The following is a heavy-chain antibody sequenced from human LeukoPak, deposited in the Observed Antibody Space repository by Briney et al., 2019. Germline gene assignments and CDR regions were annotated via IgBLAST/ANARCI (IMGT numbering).Heavy chain of an antibody. CDR2: IHHSGIT. Sequence: PSETLSLTCAVSGYSITIGYYWGWFRQPPGKGLEWIGSIHHSGITYYNPSLKSRVTISVATSKNQFSLNLSSVTAADTAVYYCARIGTDFWSGSFDYWGQGSLVIVSS. CDR1: GYSITIGYY. CDR3: ARIGTDFWSGSFDY. V-gene: IGHV4-38-2*01. J-gene: IGHJ4*02. D-gene: IGHD3-3*01.